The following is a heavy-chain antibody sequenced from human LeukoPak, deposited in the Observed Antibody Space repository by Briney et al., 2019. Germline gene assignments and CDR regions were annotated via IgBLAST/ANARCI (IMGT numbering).Heavy chain of an antibody. CDR3: ARKGQQLNAFDP. J-gene: IGHJ5*02. CDR1: GGSISSGGYY. D-gene: IGHD6-13*01. Sequence: SETLSLTCTVSGGSISSGGYYWSWIRQHSGKGLEWIGYIYYSGSTYYNPSLKSRVTISVDTSKNQFSLNLSSVTAADTAVYYCARKGQQLNAFDPWGQGTLVTVSS. CDR2: IYYSGST. V-gene: IGHV4-31*03.